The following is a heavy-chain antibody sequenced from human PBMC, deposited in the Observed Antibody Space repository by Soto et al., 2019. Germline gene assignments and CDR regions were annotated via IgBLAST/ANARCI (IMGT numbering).Heavy chain of an antibody. CDR2: INHSGST. D-gene: IGHD5-18*01. CDR3: ARAATLYSYARVYFDY. CDR1: GGSLSGYY. Sequence: SETLSLTCAVYGGSLSGYYWSWIRQPPGKGLEWVGEINHSGSTNYNPSLKSRVTISVDTSKNQFSLKLSSVTAADTAVYYCARAATLYSYARVYFDYWGQATLVTVSS. V-gene: IGHV4-34*01. J-gene: IGHJ4*02.